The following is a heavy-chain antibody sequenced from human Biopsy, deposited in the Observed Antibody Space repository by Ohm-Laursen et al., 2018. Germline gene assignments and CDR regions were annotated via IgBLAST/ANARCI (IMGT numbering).Heavy chain of an antibody. CDR2: MIPSSGKT. V-gene: IGHV1-8*01. J-gene: IGHJ5*02. D-gene: IGHD6-6*01. CDR1: GYSFSTYD. CDR3: ARGYSRRVSIFEASIYWFDT. Sequence: ASVKVSCKASGYSFSTYDVNWVRQARGQGLEWMGWMIPSSGKTGYAQRFQGRVTLTMNTSISTAYMELSGLRSEDTAVYFCARGYSRRVSIFEASIYWFDTWGQGTLVAVSS.